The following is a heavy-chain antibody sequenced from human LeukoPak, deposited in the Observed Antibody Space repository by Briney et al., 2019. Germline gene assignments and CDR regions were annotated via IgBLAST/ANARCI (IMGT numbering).Heavy chain of an antibody. CDR1: GFTFSTYG. CDR2: ISSDGSYK. V-gene: IGHV3-30*18. CDR3: AKAGCSGGSCYVYFDY. D-gene: IGHD2-15*01. Sequence: GGSLRLSCAASGFTFSTYGMHWVRQAPGKGPEWVVVISSDGSYKYYADSVKGRFSISRDNSKNTLYLQMNSLRAEDTAVYYCAKAGCSGGSCYVYFDYWGQGTLVTVSS. J-gene: IGHJ4*02.